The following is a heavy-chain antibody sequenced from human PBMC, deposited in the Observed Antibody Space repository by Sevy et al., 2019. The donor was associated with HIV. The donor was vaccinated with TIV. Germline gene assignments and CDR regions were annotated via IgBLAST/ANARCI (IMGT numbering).Heavy chain of an antibody. CDR2: IKSKTDGGTT. D-gene: IGHD5-18*01. V-gene: IGHV3-15*07. CDR3: TTDPNTAMVLYYYYGMDV. Sequence: GGSLRLSCAASGFTFSNAWMNWVRQAPGKGLEWVGRIKSKTDGGTTDYAAPVKGRFTISRDDSKNTLYLQMNSLKTEDTAVYYCTTDPNTAMVLYYYYGMDVWGQGTTVTVSS. CDR1: GFTFSNAW. J-gene: IGHJ6*02.